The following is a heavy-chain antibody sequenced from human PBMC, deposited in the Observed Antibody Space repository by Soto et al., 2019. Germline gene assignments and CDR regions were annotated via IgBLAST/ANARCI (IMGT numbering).Heavy chain of an antibody. CDR2: ISAYNGNT. CDR3: ARDALLKRGYGYGCYY. D-gene: IGHD5-18*01. J-gene: IGHJ4*02. V-gene: IGHV1-18*04. Sequence: GASVKVSCKASGYTFTSYGISWVRQAPGQGLEWMGWISAYNGNTNYAQKLQGRVTMTTDTSTSTAYMELRSLRSDDTAVYYCARDALLKRGYGYGCYYWGQGTLVTVSS. CDR1: GYTFTSYG.